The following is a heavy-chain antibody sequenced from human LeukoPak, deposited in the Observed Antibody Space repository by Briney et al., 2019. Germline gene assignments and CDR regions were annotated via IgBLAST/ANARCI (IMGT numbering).Heavy chain of an antibody. V-gene: IGHV3-7*01. J-gene: IGHJ6*02. CDR2: IKQDGSEK. D-gene: IGHD6-13*01. CDR1: GFTFSSYW. CDR3: ARDSSAAGNYYGYYGMDV. Sequence: GGSLRLSCAASGFTFSSYWMSWVRQAPGKGLEWVANIKQDGSEKYYVDSVKGRFTISRDNAKNSLYLQMNSLRAEDTAVYYCARDSSAAGNYYGYYGMDVWGQGTTVTVCS.